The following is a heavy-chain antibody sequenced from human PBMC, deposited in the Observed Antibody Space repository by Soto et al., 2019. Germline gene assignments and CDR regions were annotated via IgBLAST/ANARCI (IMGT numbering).Heavy chain of an antibody. CDR3: ARWWSGSREGFDP. J-gene: IGHJ5*02. V-gene: IGHV4-31*03. CDR2: IYYSRST. Sequence: QVQLQESGPGLVKPSQTLSLTCTVSGGSISSGDYYWSWIRQRPGKGLEWIGYIYYSRSTYYNPSLKSRVTISVATSKNQFSLKLSSVTAADTAVYYCARWWSGSREGFDPWGQGTLVTVSS. D-gene: IGHD3-3*01. CDR1: GGSISSGDYY.